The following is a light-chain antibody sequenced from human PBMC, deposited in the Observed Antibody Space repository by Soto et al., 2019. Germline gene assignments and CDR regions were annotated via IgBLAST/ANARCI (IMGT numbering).Light chain of an antibody. Sequence: DIVMTQSPDSLAVSLGERATINCKSSQSVLYSSNNKNYLAWYQQKSGQPPKLLLYWASARESGVPDRFSGSGSGTDFTLTISRLQAEDVAVYSCQQYYSTLLTFGGGTKVEIK. CDR1: QSVLYSSNNKNY. V-gene: IGKV4-1*01. CDR2: WAS. CDR3: QQYYSTLLT. J-gene: IGKJ4*02.